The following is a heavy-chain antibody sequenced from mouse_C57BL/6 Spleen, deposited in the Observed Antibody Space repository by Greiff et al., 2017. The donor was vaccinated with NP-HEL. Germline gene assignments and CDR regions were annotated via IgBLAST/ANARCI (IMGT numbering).Heavy chain of an antibody. CDR3: ARAYDYDGAWFAY. CDR1: GYTFTSYW. V-gene: IGHV1-53*01. CDR2: INPSNGGT. D-gene: IGHD2-4*01. J-gene: IGHJ3*01. Sequence: VQLQQPGTELVKPGASVKLSCKASGYTFTSYWMHWVKQRPGQGLEWIGNINPSNGGTNYNAKFKSKATLTVNKSSSTAYMQLRSLTSEDSAVYYCARAYDYDGAWFAYWGQGTLVTVSA.